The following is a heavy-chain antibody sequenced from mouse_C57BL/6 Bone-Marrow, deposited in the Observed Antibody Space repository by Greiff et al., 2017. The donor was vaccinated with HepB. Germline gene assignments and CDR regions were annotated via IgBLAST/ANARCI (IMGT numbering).Heavy chain of an antibody. V-gene: IGHV10-1*01. Sequence: DVMLVESGGGLVQPKGSLKLSCAASGFSFNTYAMNWVRQAPGKGLEWVARIRSKSNNYATYYADSVKDRFTISRDDSESMLYLQMNNLKTEDTAMYYCVHGSYGSSYYAMDYWGQGTSVTVSS. CDR2: IRSKSNNYAT. CDR1: GFSFNTYA. D-gene: IGHD1-1*01. CDR3: VHGSYGSSYYAMDY. J-gene: IGHJ4*01.